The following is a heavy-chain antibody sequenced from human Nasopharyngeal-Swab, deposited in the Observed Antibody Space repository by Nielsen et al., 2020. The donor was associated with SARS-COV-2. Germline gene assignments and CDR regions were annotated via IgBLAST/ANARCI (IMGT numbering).Heavy chain of an antibody. CDR2: IYYSGST. Sequence: WIRQPPGKGLEWIGYIYYSGSTYYNPSLKSRVTISVDTSKNQFSLKLSSVTAADTAVYYCARAAITMIVVVSAFDIWGQGTMVNRLL. CDR3: ARAAITMIVVVSAFDI. J-gene: IGHJ3*02. D-gene: IGHD3-22*01. V-gene: IGHV4-31*02.